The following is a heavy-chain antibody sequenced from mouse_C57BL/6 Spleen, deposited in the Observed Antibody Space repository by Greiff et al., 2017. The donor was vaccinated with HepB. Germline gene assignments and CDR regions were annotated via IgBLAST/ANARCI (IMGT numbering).Heavy chain of an antibody. Sequence: QVQLQQSGAELVRPGASVKLSCKASGYTFTDYYINWVKQRPGQGLEWIARIYPGSGNTYYNEKFKGKATLTAEKSSSTAYMQLRRLTSEDSAVYFCARDEGSALFAYWGQGTLVTVSA. J-gene: IGHJ3*01. D-gene: IGHD3-2*02. CDR2: IYPGSGNT. V-gene: IGHV1-76*01. CDR3: ARDEGSALFAY. CDR1: GYTFTDYY.